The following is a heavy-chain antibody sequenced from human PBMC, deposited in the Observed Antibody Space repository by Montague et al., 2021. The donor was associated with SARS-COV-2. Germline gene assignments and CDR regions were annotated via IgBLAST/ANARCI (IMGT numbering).Heavy chain of an antibody. D-gene: IGHD3-22*01. CDR3: ARGRDGYYHRSALFDY. J-gene: IGHJ4*02. CDR1: GGSISSYY. V-gene: IGHV4-59*01. CDR2: IYYSGST. Sequence: SETLSLTCTVSGGSISSYYWRWIRQPPGKGLEWIGYIYYSGSTNYNPSLKSRVTISVDTSKNQFSLKLTSVTAADTAVYYCARGRDGYYHRSALFDYWGKGTLVTVSS.